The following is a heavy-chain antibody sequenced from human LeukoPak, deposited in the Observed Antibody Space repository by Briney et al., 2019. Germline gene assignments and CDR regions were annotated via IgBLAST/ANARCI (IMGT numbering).Heavy chain of an antibody. CDR3: AISIQAAAIPAFDY. V-gene: IGHV1-2*02. J-gene: IGHJ4*02. CDR1: GNTFAGHN. CDR2: INPDRGGT. Sequence: ATVKVSCKAPGNTFAGHNIHWMRQAPGQGLELMGWINPDRGGTDYARQFQGRVTMTSDTSIRAAYMELSSLVSEDSAVYFCAISIQAAAIPAFDYWGQGTLVTVSS. D-gene: IGHD6-25*01.